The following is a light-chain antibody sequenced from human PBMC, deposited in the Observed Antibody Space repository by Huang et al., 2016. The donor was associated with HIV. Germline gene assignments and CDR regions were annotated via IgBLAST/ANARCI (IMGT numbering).Light chain of an antibody. J-gene: IGKJ1*01. Sequence: EIVLTQSPGSLSLSPGEVATLSCRASQSVNNNYLAWYQQKPGQAPSLLIFSSSHRATGIPDRFGGSGSGTDFTLTIRSLEPEDFAMYYCQQYGSSPWTFGQGTKVEVK. CDR1: QSVNNNY. CDR3: QQYGSSPWT. V-gene: IGKV3-20*01. CDR2: SSS.